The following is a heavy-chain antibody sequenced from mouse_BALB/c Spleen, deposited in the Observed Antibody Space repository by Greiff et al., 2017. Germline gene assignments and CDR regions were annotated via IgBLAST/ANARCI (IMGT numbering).Heavy chain of an antibody. CDR3: ARSGITTGLYWYFDV. V-gene: IGHV3-8*02. J-gene: IGHJ1*01. Sequence: EVQRVESGPSLVKPSQTLSLTCSVTGDSITSGYWNWIRKFPGNKLEYMGYISYSGSTYYNPSLKSRISITRDTSKNQYYLQLNSVTTEDTATYYCARSGITTGLYWYFDVWGAGTTVTVSS. D-gene: IGHD2-4*01. CDR1: GDSITSGY. CDR2: ISYSGST.